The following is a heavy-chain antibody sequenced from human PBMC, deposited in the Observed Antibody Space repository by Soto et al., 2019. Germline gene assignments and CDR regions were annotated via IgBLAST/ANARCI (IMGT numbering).Heavy chain of an antibody. J-gene: IGHJ4*02. D-gene: IGHD5-18*01. V-gene: IGHV1-69*06. Sequence: QVQLVQSGAEVKKPGSSVKLSCKASGGTFSSYAISWVRQAPGQGLEWMGGIIPVFGTGIYAQKFQGRVTITADKSTNTADMELSSLRSEDTAVYFCARVGGTGGYTYGLDYWGQGTLVTVSS. CDR3: ARVGGTGGYTYGLDY. CDR2: IIPVFGTG. CDR1: GGTFSSYA.